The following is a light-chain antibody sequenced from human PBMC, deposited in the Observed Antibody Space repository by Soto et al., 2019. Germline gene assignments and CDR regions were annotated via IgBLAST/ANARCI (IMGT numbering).Light chain of an antibody. CDR3: LQYNFYPYT. V-gene: IGKV1-5*03. J-gene: IGKJ2*01. Sequence: DIQLTQSPSTLSASAGDRVTITCRASEVISRWLAWYQHKPGKAPKLLIYQASNLESGLPSRFTGSGSETEFTLTISGLQPDDFASYCCLQYNFYPYTFGQGTKLEIK. CDR1: EVISRW. CDR2: QAS.